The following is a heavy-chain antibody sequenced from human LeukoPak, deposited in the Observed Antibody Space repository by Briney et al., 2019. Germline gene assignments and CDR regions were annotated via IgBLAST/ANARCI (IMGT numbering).Heavy chain of an antibody. J-gene: IGHJ4*02. CDR3: ARVVDHDYGDYYLDY. V-gene: IGHV3-23*01. Sequence: PGGSLRLSCAASGFTFSSYAMSWVRQAPGKGLEWVSAISGSGGSTYYADSVKGRFTISRDNSKNTLYLQMNSLRAEDTAVYYCARVVDHDYGDYYLDYWDQGTLVTVSS. CDR2: ISGSGGST. D-gene: IGHD4-17*01. CDR1: GFTFSSYA.